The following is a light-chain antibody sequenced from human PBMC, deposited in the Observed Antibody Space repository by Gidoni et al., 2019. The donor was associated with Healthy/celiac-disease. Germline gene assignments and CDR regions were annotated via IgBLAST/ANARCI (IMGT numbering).Light chain of an antibody. V-gene: IGLV1-40*01. CDR1: RSNIGAGYD. CDR3: QSYDSSLRV. Sequence: QSVLTQPPSVSGAPGQRVTISCTGSRSNIGAGYDVHWYQHLPVTAPKLLIYGNSNRPSGVPDRFSGSKSGTSASLAITGLQAEDEADYYCQSYDSSLRVFGGGTKLTVL. J-gene: IGLJ2*01. CDR2: GNS.